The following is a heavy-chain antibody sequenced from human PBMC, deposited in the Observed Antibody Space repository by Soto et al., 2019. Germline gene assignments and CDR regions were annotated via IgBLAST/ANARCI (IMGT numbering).Heavy chain of an antibody. J-gene: IGHJ3*02. D-gene: IGHD3-10*01. V-gene: IGHV3-23*01. CDR2: ISGSGGST. CDR3: ATGAGKGRWFGVLRGAFDI. CDR1: GFTFSSYA. Sequence: EVQLLESGGGLVQPGGSLRLSCAASGFTFSSYAMSWVRQAPGKGLEWVSAISGSGGSTYYADSVKGRFTISRDNSKNTLYLQMNSLRAEDTAVYYCATGAGKGRWFGVLRGAFDIWGQGTMVTVSS.